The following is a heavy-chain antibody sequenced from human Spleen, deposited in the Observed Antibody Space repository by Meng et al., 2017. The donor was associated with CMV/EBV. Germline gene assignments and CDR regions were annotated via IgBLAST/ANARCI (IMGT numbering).Heavy chain of an antibody. Sequence: GGSLRLSCAASGFTFSTYWMHWVRQAPGKGLVWVSRINIDGSSTRYADSVKGRFTISRDNAKNSLSLQMNSLRAEDTAVYYCARDGGLGYYFDYWGQGTLVTVSS. J-gene: IGHJ4*02. D-gene: IGHD3-16*01. V-gene: IGHV3-74*01. CDR1: GFTFSTYW. CDR2: INIDGSST. CDR3: ARDGGLGYYFDY.